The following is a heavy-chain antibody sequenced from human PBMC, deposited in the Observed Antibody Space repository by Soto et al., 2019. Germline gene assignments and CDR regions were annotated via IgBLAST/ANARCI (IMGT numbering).Heavy chain of an antibody. V-gene: IGHV3-7*03. CDR2: IRQGGNKT. D-gene: IGHD3-10*01. CDR1: GFTFRNYW. CDR3: AKDRHYYGSGSYSDY. Sequence: PGGSLRLSCAASGFTFRNYWMSWVRQAPGKGLEWEANIRQGGNKTYYVDSVKGRFTISRDNSKNTLYLQMNSLRAEDTAVYYCAKDRHYYGSGSYSDYWGQGTLVTVSS. J-gene: IGHJ4*02.